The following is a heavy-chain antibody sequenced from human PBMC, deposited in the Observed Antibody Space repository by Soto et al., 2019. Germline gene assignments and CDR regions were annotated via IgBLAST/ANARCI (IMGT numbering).Heavy chain of an antibody. Sequence: GASVKVSCKASGYTFTGYYMHWVRQAPGQGLEWMGWINPNSGGTNYAQKFQGRVTMTRDTSISTAYMELSRLRSDDTAVYYCARDSANSGYVYREWMDVWGQGTTVTVS. CDR1: GYTFTGYY. CDR3: ARDSANSGYVYREWMDV. CDR2: INPNSGGT. V-gene: IGHV1-2*02. J-gene: IGHJ6*02. D-gene: IGHD5-12*01.